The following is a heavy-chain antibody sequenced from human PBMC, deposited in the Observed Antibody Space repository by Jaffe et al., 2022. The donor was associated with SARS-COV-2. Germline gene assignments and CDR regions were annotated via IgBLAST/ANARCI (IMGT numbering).Heavy chain of an antibody. V-gene: IGHV4-38-2*02. CDR3: ASGSGIAAAGTSEYFQH. CDR2: IYHSGST. D-gene: IGHD6-13*01. J-gene: IGHJ1*01. Sequence: QVQLQESGPGLVKPSETLSLTCTVSGYSISSGYYWGWIRQPPGKGLEWIGSIYHSGSTYYNPSLKSRVTISVDTSKNQFSLKLSSVTAADTAVYYCASGSGIAAAGTSEYFQHWGQGTLVTVSS. CDR1: GYSISSGYY.